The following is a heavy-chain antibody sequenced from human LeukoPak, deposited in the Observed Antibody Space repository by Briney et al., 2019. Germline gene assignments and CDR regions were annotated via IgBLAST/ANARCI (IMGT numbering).Heavy chain of an antibody. CDR2: ISGNGVNT. Sequence: PGGSLRLPCAASGFTFSSHYMHWVRQAPGKGLEYVSAISGNGVNTHYANSVKGRFTISRDNSKNTMYLQMGSLSTEDTAVYYCARDTNREQDIWGQGTTVTVSS. CDR3: ARDTNREQDI. J-gene: IGHJ6*02. CDR1: GFTFSSHY. D-gene: IGHD1-14*01. V-gene: IGHV3-64*01.